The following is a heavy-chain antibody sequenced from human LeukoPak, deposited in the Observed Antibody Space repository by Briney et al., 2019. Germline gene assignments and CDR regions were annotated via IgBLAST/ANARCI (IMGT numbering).Heavy chain of an antibody. CDR1: GYTFTSYG. CDR3: ARSLYSSSWYNRFDP. CDR2: FSAYNGNT. V-gene: IGHV1-18*01. Sequence: ASVKVSCKASGYTFTSYGISWVREAPGPGLEWMGWFSAYNGNTNYAQKLQGRVTMNTDTSKSTAYMELRSLRSDDTAVYYCARSLYSSSWYNRFDPWGQGTLVTVSS. J-gene: IGHJ5*02. D-gene: IGHD6-13*01.